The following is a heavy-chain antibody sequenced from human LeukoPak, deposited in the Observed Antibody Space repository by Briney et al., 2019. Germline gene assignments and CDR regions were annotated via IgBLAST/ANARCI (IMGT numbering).Heavy chain of an antibody. Sequence: SETLSLTCTVSGGSISSGYYWGWIQQPPGKGLEWIGSIYHSGSTYYNPSLKSRVTISVDTSKNQFSLKLSSVTAADTAVYYCARAGKTITMVRGVPYYYYYMDVWGKGTTVTISS. J-gene: IGHJ6*03. D-gene: IGHD3-10*01. CDR2: IYHSGST. CDR3: ARAGKTITMVRGVPYYYYYMDV. V-gene: IGHV4-38-2*02. CDR1: GGSISSGYY.